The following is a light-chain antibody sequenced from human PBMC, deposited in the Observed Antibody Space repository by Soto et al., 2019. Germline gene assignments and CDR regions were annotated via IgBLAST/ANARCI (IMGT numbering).Light chain of an antibody. CDR3: HQRSNWPLT. CDR2: DAS. J-gene: IGKJ1*01. Sequence: EIVLTQSPATLSLSPVERATLSCMASQSVSSYLAWYQQKPGQAPRLLIYDASNRATGIPARFSGSGSGTDFPLPISSLEPEDFAVYYCHQRSNWPLTFGQGTKVDIK. CDR1: QSVSSY. V-gene: IGKV3-11*01.